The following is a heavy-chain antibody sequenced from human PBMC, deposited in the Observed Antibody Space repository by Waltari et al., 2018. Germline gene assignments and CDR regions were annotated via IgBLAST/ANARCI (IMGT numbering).Heavy chain of an antibody. CDR1: AFSLSTSVVG. CDR3: AHIGDAFDI. Sequence: QITLKESGPTLLIPTPTPTLTCTFPAFSLSTSVVGVGWIRQPPGKALEWLALIYWNDDKRYSPSLKSRLTNTKDTSKNQVVLTMTNMDPVDTATYYCAHIGDAFDIWGQGTMVTVSS. J-gene: IGHJ3*02. V-gene: IGHV2-5*01. CDR2: IYWNDDK.